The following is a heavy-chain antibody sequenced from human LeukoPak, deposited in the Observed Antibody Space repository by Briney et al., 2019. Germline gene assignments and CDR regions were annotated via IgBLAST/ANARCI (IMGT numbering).Heavy chain of an antibody. CDR2: ISGSGGST. CDR1: GFTFSNYG. D-gene: IGHD2-2*01. J-gene: IGHJ4*02. CDR3: AKDSLRTVPKASFDS. Sequence: GGSLRLSCAASGFTFSNYGMSWVRQAPGKGLEWVSGISGSGGSTYYAASVKGRSTISRDNSKNTLFLQMNSLRAEDRAVYYCAKDSLRTVPKASFDSWGQGTLVTVSS. V-gene: IGHV3-23*01.